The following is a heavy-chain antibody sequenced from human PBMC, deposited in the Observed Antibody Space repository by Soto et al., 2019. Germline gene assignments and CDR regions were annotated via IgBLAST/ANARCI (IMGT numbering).Heavy chain of an antibody. J-gene: IGHJ4*02. CDR2: ISYDGSNK. D-gene: IGHD1-26*01. CDR3: AKSGRRGIVGTPGDY. Sequence: QVQLVESGGGVVQPGRSLRLSCAASGFTFSSYGMHWVRQAPGKGLEWVAVISYDGSNKYYADSVKGRFTISRDNSKNTLYLQMNSLRAEDTAVYYCAKSGRRGIVGTPGDYWGQGTLVTVSS. CDR1: GFTFSSYG. V-gene: IGHV3-30*18.